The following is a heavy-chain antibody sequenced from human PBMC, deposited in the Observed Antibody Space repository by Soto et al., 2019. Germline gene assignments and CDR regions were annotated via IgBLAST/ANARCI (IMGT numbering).Heavy chain of an antibody. J-gene: IGHJ4*02. CDR3: ASDLRPVAS. V-gene: IGHV1-18*01. CDR1: GYTFTSYY. Sequence: QVQLVQSGAEVKKPGASVKVSCKASGYTFTSYYISWVRQAPGQGLEWMGWISAYNGNTNYAQKLQGRVTMTTDTHPSNAHMELGGLRSDDTAVYYCASDLRPVASWGQGTVITVSS. CDR2: ISAYNGNT.